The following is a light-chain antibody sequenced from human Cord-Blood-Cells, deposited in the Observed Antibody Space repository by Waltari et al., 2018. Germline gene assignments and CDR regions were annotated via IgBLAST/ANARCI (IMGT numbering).Light chain of an antibody. CDR2: EVS. J-gene: IGLJ3*02. V-gene: IGLV2-8*01. CDR3: SSYAGSNNLV. Sequence: QSALTQPPSASGSPGQSVTISCTGTSSDVGGYNYVSWYQQHPGKAPKLMIYEVSTRPAGGPDRFSGAKSCNTASLTVSGLQAEDEADYYCSSYAGSNNLVFGGGTKLTVL. CDR1: SSDVGGYNY.